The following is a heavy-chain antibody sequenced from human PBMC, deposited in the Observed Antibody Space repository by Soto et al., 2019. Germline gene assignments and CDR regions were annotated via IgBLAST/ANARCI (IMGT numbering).Heavy chain of an antibody. CDR1: GFSLSTSGMC. Sequence: ESGPTLVNPTQTLTLTCTFSGFSLSTSGMCVSWIRQPPGKALEWLAFIDWDDDRYYTTSLKTRLTISKDTSKNQVVLTMTNMDPVDTATYYCARTRYSGSDNSMDVWGQGTTVTVSS. D-gene: IGHD5-12*01. J-gene: IGHJ6*02. CDR3: ARTRYSGSDNSMDV. V-gene: IGHV2-70*01. CDR2: IDWDDDR.